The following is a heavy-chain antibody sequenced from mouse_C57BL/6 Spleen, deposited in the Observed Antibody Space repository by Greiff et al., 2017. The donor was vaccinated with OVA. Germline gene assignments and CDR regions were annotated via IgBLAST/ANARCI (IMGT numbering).Heavy chain of an antibody. CDR1: GYPFTTSP. D-gene: IGHD2-3*01. J-gene: IGHJ4*01. V-gene: IGHV1-47*01. Sequence: QVQLQQSGAELVKPGASVNMSCKASGYPFTTSPIEWMKQNHGKSLEWIGNFHPYNDDTKYNEKFKGKATLTVEKSSSTVYLELSRLTSDDSAVYYCARGGDDGYFYYYAMDYWGQGTSVTVSS. CDR2: FHPYNDDT. CDR3: ARGGDDGYFYYYAMDY.